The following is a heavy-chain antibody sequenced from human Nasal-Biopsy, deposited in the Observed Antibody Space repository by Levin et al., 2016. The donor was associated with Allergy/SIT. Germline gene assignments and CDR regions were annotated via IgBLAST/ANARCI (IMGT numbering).Heavy chain of an antibody. J-gene: IGHJ3*02. D-gene: IGHD6-13*01. Sequence: SETLSLTCTVSGGAMSSSGYHWSWIRQHPGKGLELIGYIHYSGPTYYNPSLRSRVIMSVDTSKSQFSLTLTSVTAADTAIYYCARDVRSGSWYLRATSTFDIWGQGALVSVSS. CDR1: GGAMSSSGYH. CDR3: ARDVRSGSWYLRATSTFDI. V-gene: IGHV4-31*03. CDR2: IHYSGPT.